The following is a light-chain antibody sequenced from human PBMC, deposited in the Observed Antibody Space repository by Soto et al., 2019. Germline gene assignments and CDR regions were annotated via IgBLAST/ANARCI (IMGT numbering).Light chain of an antibody. CDR2: ATS. J-gene: IGKJ5*01. Sequence: EIGLTQSRGALSLSPGERATLSCSASQSVINGYLAWYQQKPGQAPRLLIFATSRRATGIPDRFSGSGSGTDFTLTISRLEPEDVAVYYCQQYGSSPPITFGQGTRLEIK. CDR1: QSVINGY. V-gene: IGKV3-20*01. CDR3: QQYGSSPPIT.